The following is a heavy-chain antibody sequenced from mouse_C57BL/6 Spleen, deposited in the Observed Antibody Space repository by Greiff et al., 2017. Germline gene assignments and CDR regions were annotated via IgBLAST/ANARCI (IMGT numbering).Heavy chain of an antibody. CDR2: FHPYNDDT. CDR3: ARRGYGYDPYSFDY. V-gene: IGHV1-47*01. J-gene: IGHJ2*01. CDR1: GYTFTTYP. D-gene: IGHD2-2*01. Sequence: VQLQQSGAELVKPGASVKMSCKASGYTFTTYPIEWMKQNHGKSLEWIGNFHPYNDDTKYNEKFKGKATLTVEKSSSTVYLELSRFTSDDSAVYYGARRGYGYDPYSFDYWGQGTTLTVSS.